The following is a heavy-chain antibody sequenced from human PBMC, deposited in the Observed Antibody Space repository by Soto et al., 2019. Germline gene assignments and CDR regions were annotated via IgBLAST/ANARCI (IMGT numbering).Heavy chain of an antibody. CDR3: ARELFDFGVCDY. V-gene: IGHV4-38-2*02. CDR1: GCSISSGYY. D-gene: IGHD3-16*01. CDR2: IYHSGST. J-gene: IGHJ4*02. Sequence: ETLSGACAVSGCSISSGYYWGWNRQPPGKGLEWIVSIYHSGSTYYNTSLKIRVTISVDTSKNQFSLKLSSVTAADTAVYYCARELFDFGVCDYWGQGTLGIVYS.